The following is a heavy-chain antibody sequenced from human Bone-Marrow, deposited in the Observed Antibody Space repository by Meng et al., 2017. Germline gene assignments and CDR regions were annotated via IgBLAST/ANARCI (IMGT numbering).Heavy chain of an antibody. V-gene: IGHV3-72*01. CDR1: GFTFSDHY. CDR3: ARVSSAANVFDY. CDR2: TRNKANSYTT. D-gene: IGHD2-15*01. Sequence: GGSLRLSCAASGFTFSDHYMDWVRQAPGKGLEWIGRTRNKANSYTTEYAASVKSRFTISRDDSKNSLYLQMNSLKTEDTAVYYCARVSSAANVFDYWGQGTLVTVSS. J-gene: IGHJ4*02.